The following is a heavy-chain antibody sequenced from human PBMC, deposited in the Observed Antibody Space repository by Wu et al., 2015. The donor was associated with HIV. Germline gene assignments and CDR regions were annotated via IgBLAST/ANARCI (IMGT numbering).Heavy chain of an antibody. D-gene: IGHD3-22*01. CDR1: GGTFSSYA. V-gene: IGHV1-69*05. CDR2: IIPIFGTA. J-gene: IGHJ4*02. Sequence: QVQLVQSGAEVKKPGSSVKVSCKASGGTFSSYAISWVRQAPGQGLEWMGGIIPIFGTANYAQKFQGRVTITTDESTSTAYMELSSLRSEDTAVYYCARARRAYYYDSSGYYHFDYWGQGTLVTVSS. CDR3: ARARRAYYYDSSGYYHFDY.